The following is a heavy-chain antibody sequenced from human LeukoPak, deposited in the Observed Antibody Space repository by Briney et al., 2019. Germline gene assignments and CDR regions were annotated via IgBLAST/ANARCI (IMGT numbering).Heavy chain of an antibody. CDR1: GGSISSGDYY. CDR2: TYYSGST. CDR3: ARPYYYDSRIDP. Sequence: SETLSLTCTVSGGSISSGDYYWSWIRQPPGKGLEWIGYTYYSGSTYYNPSLKNRVSISVDTSKNQFSLDLSSVTAADTAVYYCARPYYYDSRIDPWGQGTLVTVSS. V-gene: IGHV4-30-4*01. J-gene: IGHJ5*02. D-gene: IGHD3-22*01.